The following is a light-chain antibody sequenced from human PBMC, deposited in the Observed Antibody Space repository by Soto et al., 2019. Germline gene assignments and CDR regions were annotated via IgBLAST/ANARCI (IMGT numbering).Light chain of an antibody. J-gene: IGKJ1*01. CDR3: QQYNNWPPWT. V-gene: IGKV3-15*01. CDR1: QSISSN. Sequence: MTQSPSSLSASVGDRVTITCRASQSISSNLAWYQQKPGQAPRLLIYGASTRATGIPARFSGSGSGTEFTLTISSLQSEDFAVYYCQQYNNWPPWTFGQGNKVDIK. CDR2: GAS.